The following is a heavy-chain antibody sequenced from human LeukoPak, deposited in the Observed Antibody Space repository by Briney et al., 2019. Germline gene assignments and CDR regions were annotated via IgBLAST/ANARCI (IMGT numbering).Heavy chain of an antibody. Sequence: GASVKVSCKASGYTFTGYYMHWVRQAPGQGLEWMGWINPNSGGTNYAQKFQGRVTMTRDTSISTAYMELSRLRSDDTAVYYCARDPEYSSSSGFNYYYYYMDVWGKGTTVTVSS. CDR3: ARDPEYSSSSGFNYYYYYMDV. CDR1: GYTFTGYY. CDR2: INPNSGGT. J-gene: IGHJ6*03. D-gene: IGHD6-6*01. V-gene: IGHV1-2*02.